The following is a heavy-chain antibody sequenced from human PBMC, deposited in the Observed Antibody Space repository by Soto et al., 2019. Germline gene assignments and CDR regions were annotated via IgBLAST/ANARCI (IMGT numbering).Heavy chain of an antibody. J-gene: IGHJ6*02. CDR3: ARVPGGEVYYGMDV. V-gene: IGHV1-2*04. CDR2: INPNSGGT. D-gene: IGHD3-16*01. Sequence: QVQLVQSGAEVKKPGASVKVSCKASGYTFTGYYMHWVRQAPGQGLEWMGWINPNSGGTNYAQKFQGWVTMTRDTSISTAYMELSRLRYDDTAVYYCARVPGGEVYYGMDVWGQGTTVTVSS. CDR1: GYTFTGYY.